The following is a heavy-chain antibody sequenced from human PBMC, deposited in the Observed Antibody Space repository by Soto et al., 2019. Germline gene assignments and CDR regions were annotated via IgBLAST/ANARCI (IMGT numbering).Heavy chain of an antibody. CDR3: AREWLADAFDI. CDR1: GFTVSSNY. CDR2: IYSGGST. D-gene: IGHD6-19*01. Sequence: PGGSLRLSCAASGFTVSSNYMSWVRQAPGKGLEWVSVIYSGGSTYYADSVKGRFTISRDNSKNTLYLQMNSLRAEDTAVYYCAREWLADAFDIWGQGTMVTVSS. J-gene: IGHJ3*02. V-gene: IGHV3-66*01.